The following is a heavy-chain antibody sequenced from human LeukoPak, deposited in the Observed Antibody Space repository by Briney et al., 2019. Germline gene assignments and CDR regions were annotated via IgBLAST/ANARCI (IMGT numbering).Heavy chain of an antibody. Sequence: SETLSLTCAVYGGSFSGYYWNWIRQPPGKGLEWIGEINHSGSTNYNPSLKSRVTISVYTSKNDFSLKLSSVTAADTAVYYCARGRHYDILTGYYKERYFDYWGQGTLVTVSS. CDR2: INHSGST. CDR1: GGSFSGYY. J-gene: IGHJ4*02. D-gene: IGHD3-9*01. CDR3: ARGRHYDILTGYYKERYFDY. V-gene: IGHV4-34*01.